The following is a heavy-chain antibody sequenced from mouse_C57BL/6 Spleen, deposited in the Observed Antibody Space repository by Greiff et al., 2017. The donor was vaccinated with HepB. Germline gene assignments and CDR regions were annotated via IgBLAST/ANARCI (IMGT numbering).Heavy chain of an antibody. CDR3: ARSGTGNFDY. V-gene: IGHV5-17*01. CDR1: GFTFSDYG. CDR2: ISSGSSTI. D-gene: IGHD4-1*01. Sequence: EVQVVESGGGLVKPGGSLKLSCAASGFTFSDYGMHWVRQAPEKGLEWVAYISSGSSTIYYADTVKGRFTISRDNAKNTLFLQMTSLRSKDTAMYYCARSGTGNFDYWGQGTTLTVSS. J-gene: IGHJ2*01.